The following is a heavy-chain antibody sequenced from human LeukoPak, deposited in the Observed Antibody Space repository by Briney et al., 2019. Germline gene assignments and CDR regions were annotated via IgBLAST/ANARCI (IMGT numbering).Heavy chain of an antibody. J-gene: IGHJ4*02. D-gene: IGHD3-22*01. Sequence: SGGSLRLSCAASGFTFSSYAMSWVRQAPGEGLEWVSAISGSGYSTYYADSVKGRFTISRDNFKNTLDLQMNSLRAEDTAVYYCAKDVIADSSGYPYYFDYWGQGTLVTVSS. CDR3: AKDVIADSSGYPYYFDY. V-gene: IGHV3-23*01. CDR1: GFTFSSYA. CDR2: ISGSGYST.